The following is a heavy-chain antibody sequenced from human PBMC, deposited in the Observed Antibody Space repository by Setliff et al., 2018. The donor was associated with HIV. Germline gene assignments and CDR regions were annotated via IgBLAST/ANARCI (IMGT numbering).Heavy chain of an antibody. CDR2: IIPILGIA. CDR3: ARVSPPSPYHYDTRGFDT. D-gene: IGHD3-22*01. J-gene: IGHJ4*02. CDR1: GGTFSSYA. V-gene: IGHV1-69*10. Sequence: GASVKVSCKASGGTFSSYAISWVRQAPGQGLEWMGGIIPILGIANYAQKFQGRVTITADKSTSTAYMELSSLRSEDTAVYYCARVSPPSPYHYDTRGFDTWGQGTLVTVSS.